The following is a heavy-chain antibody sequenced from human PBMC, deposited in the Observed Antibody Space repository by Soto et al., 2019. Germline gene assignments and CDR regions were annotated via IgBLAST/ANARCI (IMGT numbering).Heavy chain of an antibody. J-gene: IGHJ4*02. CDR1: GYTFTGYY. CDR2: INPNSGGT. D-gene: IGHD2-15*01. Sequence: ASVKVSCKASGYTFTGYYMHWVRQAPGQGLEWMGWINPNSGGTNYAQKFQGRVTMTRDTSISTAYMELSRLRSDDTAVYYCARDGHRYCSGGSCYPTHVGYLGQGTLVTSPQ. V-gene: IGHV1-2*02. CDR3: ARDGHRYCSGGSCYPTHVGY.